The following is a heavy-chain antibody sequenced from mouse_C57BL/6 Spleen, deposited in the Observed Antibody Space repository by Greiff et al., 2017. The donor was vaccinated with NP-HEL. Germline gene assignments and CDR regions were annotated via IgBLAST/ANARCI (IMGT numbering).Heavy chain of an antibody. J-gene: IGHJ1*03. D-gene: IGHD1-1*01. CDR3: ARDGSSHWYFDV. Sequence: EVHLVESGGGLVKPGGSLKLSCAASGFTFSDYGMHWVRQAPEKGLEWVAYISSGRSTIYYADTVKGRFTISRDNAKNTLFLQMTSLRSEDTAMYYCARDGSSHWYFDVWGTGTTVTVSS. CDR2: ISSGRSTI. CDR1: GFTFSDYG. V-gene: IGHV5-17*01.